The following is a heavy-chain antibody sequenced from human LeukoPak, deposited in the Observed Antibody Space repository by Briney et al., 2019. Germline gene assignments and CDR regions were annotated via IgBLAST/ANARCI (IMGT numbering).Heavy chain of an antibody. CDR3: ARAGDDILTGFKIFDY. J-gene: IGHJ4*02. D-gene: IGHD3-9*01. V-gene: IGHV4-31*03. Sequence: PSQTLSLTCTVAGGSISSGGHYWSWIRQHPGKGLEWIGYIYYSGSTYYNPSLKSRVTISVDTSKNQFSLKLSSVTAADTAVYYCARAGDDILTGFKIFDYWGQGTLVTVSS. CDR1: GGSISSGGHY. CDR2: IYYSGST.